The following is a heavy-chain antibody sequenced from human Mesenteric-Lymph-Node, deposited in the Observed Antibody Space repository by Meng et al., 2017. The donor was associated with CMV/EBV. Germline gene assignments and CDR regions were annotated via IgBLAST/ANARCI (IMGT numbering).Heavy chain of an antibody. V-gene: IGHV3-20*04. D-gene: IGHD1-26*01. CDR3: ARHPGSYYVDWFDP. Sequence: GGSLRLSCAASGFTFDDYAMSWVRQAPGKGPEWISGVNWNGEQTGYADSVKGRFFISRDNARNSLSLQMNSLRVDDTALYYCARHPGSYYVDWFDPWGQGTLVTVSS. CDR2: VNWNGEQT. CDR1: GFTFDDYA. J-gene: IGHJ5*02.